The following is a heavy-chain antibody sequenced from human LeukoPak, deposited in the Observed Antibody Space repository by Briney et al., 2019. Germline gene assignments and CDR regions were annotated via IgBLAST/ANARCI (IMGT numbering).Heavy chain of an antibody. D-gene: IGHD5-12*01. J-gene: IGHJ4*02. V-gene: IGHV3-48*03. CDR2: ISSSGSTI. CDR1: GFTFSSYE. Sequence: QPGGSLRLSCAASGFTFSSYEMNWVRQAPGKGLEWVSYISSSGSTIYYADSVKGRFTISRDNSKNTLYLQMNSLRAEDTAVYYCAREILDSGYDHSPEDYWGQGTLVTVSS. CDR3: AREILDSGYDHSPEDY.